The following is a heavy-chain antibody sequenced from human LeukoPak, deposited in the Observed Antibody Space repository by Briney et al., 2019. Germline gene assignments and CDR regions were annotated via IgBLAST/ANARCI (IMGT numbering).Heavy chain of an antibody. J-gene: IGHJ4*02. V-gene: IGHV4-4*07. CDR1: GGSLSSYY. CDR2: IYTSGST. Sequence: SQTLSLTCTVSGGSLSSYYWSWMRQPAGKGLEWIGRIYTSGSTNYNPSLKSRVTMSVDMSKNQFSLKLSSVTAADTAVYYCARLYDSSGYYDYWGQGTLVTVSS. D-gene: IGHD3-22*01. CDR3: ARLYDSSGYYDY.